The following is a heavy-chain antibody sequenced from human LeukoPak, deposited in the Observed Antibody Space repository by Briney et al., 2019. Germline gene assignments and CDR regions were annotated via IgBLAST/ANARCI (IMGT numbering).Heavy chain of an antibody. CDR1: GYTFTASN. CDR3: AREGSSGY. CDR2: ISPNNGAT. Sequence: ASVKVSCKASGYTFTASNIHWVRQAPGQGLEWMGWISPNNGATTYAQNFQGRVIMTRDTSISTAYIELSRLTSDDTAVYLCAREGSSGYWGQGTLVTVSS. D-gene: IGHD1-26*01. J-gene: IGHJ4*02. V-gene: IGHV1-2*02.